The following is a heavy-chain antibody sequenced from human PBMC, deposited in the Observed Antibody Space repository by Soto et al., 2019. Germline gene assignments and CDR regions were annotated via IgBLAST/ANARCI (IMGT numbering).Heavy chain of an antibody. J-gene: IGHJ4*02. Sequence: ASETLSLTCTVSGGSISSSSYYWGWIRQPPGKGLEWIGSIYYSGSTYHNPSLKSRVTISVDTSKNQFSLKLSSVTAADTAVYYCARQNVGSIAAGQVFDYWGQGTLVTVSS. D-gene: IGHD6-6*01. CDR2: IYYSGST. CDR1: GGSISSSSYY. V-gene: IGHV4-39*01. CDR3: ARQNVGSIAAGQVFDY.